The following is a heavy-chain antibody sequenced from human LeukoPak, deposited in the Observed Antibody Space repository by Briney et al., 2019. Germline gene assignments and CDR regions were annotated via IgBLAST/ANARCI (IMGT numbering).Heavy chain of an antibody. CDR3: ARGRLFASGYHNPYYY. CDR2: IYYSGST. J-gene: IGHJ4*02. V-gene: IGHV4-39*01. D-gene: IGHD3-3*01. CDR1: GGSISSSSYY. Sequence: SETLSLTCTVSGGSISSSSYYWGWIRQPPGKGLEWIGSIYYSGSTYYNPSLKSRVTISVDTSKNQFSLKLSSVTAADTAVYYCARGRLFASGYHNPYYYWGQGTLVTVSS.